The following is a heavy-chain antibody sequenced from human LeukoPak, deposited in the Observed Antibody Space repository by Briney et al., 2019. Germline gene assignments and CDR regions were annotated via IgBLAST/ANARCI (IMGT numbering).Heavy chain of an antibody. J-gene: IGHJ5*02. CDR1: GFTFSNYA. V-gene: IGHV3-7*01. CDR2: IKQDGSEK. CDR3: AKQGYLVYDWFDP. Sequence: GGSLRLSCAASGFTFSNYAMSWVRQAPGKGLEWVANIKQDGSEKYYVDSVKGRFTISRDNAKNSLYLQMNSLRAEDTAVYYCAKQGYLVYDWFDPWGQGTLVTVSS. D-gene: IGHD3-16*02.